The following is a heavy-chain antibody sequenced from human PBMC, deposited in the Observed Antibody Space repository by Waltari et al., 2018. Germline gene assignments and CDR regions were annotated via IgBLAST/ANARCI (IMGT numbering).Heavy chain of an antibody. J-gene: IGHJ1*01. CDR2: ISASGIYT. CDR1: GFSFRHYG. V-gene: IGHV3-21*02. CDR3: VRGRLTTVATPWDF. D-gene: IGHD4-17*01. Sequence: EVQLVESGGGLVKSGGSLRLSCETSGFSFRHYGMNWVRQVPGKSVEWFSFISASGIYTYYTDSLKGRITISRNNTMNVLYLQMNGLRFEDTAIYYCVRGRLTTVATPWDFWGQGTLVTVSS.